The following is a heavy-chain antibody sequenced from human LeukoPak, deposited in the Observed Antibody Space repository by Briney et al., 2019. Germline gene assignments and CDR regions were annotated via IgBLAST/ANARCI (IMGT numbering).Heavy chain of an antibody. CDR1: GYSFIIYW. CDR3: ARLGDLYGDYGIHDY. CDR2: IYPGDSDT. D-gene: IGHD4-17*01. Sequence: GEPLKISCKGSGYSFIIYWIGWVRQMPGKGLEWMGIIYPGDSDTRYSTSFQGQVTISADKSISTAYLQWSSLKASDTAMYYCARLGDLYGDYGIHDYWGQGTLVTVSS. V-gene: IGHV5-51*01. J-gene: IGHJ4*02.